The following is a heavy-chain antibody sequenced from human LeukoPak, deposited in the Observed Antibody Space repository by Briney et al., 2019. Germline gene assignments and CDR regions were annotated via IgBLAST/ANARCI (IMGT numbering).Heavy chain of an antibody. V-gene: IGHV3-7*01. CDR3: ARDLNYCSSTSCYRPWGFDY. CDR1: GFTFSSYW. J-gene: IGHJ4*02. D-gene: IGHD2-2*01. Sequence: GGSLRLSCAASGFTFSSYWMSWVRQAPGKGLEWVANIKQDGSEKYYVDSVKGRFTISRDNAKNSLYLQMNSLRAEDTAVYYCARDLNYCSSTSCYRPWGFDYWGQGTLVTVSS. CDR2: IKQDGSEK.